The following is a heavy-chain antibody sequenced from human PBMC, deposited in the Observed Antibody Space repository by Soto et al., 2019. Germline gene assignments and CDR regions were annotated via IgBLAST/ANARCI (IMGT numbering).Heavy chain of an antibody. J-gene: IGHJ6*03. V-gene: IGHV4-34*01. CDR1: GGSFSGYY. CDR3: ARGLTYLEGHDQKSSPKNYYYYMDV. Sequence: SETLSLTCAVYGGSFSGYYWSWIRQPPGKGLEWIGEINHSGSTNYNPSLKSRVTISVDTSKNQFSLKLSSVTAADTAVYYCARGLTYLEGHDQKSSPKNYYYYMDVWGKGTTVTVSS. D-gene: IGHD3-16*01. CDR2: INHSGST.